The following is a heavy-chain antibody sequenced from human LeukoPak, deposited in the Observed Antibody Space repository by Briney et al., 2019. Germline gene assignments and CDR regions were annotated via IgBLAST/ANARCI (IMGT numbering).Heavy chain of an antibody. Sequence: SVKVSCKASGYTFTSYGISWVRRAPGQGLEWMGGIIPIFGTANYAQKFQGRVTITADESTSTAYMELSSLRSEDTAVYYCARDARHRYCSSSSCYRGWLDPWGQGTPVTVSS. CDR2: IIPIFGTA. V-gene: IGHV1-69*13. CDR1: GYTFTSYG. J-gene: IGHJ5*02. D-gene: IGHD2-2*01. CDR3: ARDARHRYCSSSSCYRGWLDP.